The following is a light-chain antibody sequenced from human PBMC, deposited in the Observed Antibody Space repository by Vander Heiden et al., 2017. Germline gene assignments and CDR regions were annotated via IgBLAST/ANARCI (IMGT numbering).Light chain of an antibody. CDR2: ATS. CDR1: QGINSY. J-gene: IGKJ3*01. CDR3: QQLNSSPLFT. V-gene: IGKV1-9*01. Sequence: DIHFTQSPSFLSASVVDRVTITCWVSQGINSYLAWYQQKPGKTPKHLVYATSTLKSGVPSRFSGGRSGTGFTLTISSLQPEEFATYYCQQLNSSPLFTFGPGTKVEFK.